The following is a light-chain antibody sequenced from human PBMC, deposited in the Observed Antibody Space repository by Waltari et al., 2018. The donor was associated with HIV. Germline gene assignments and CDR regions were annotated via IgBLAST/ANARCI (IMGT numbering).Light chain of an antibody. CDR3: QKYNSAPLT. J-gene: IGKJ4*01. CDR2: PAS. V-gene: IGKV1-27*01. CDR1: QGISNY. Sequence: TQMPQSPSALSAPVGARVTTTCRAYQGISNYLAWYQQKPGKVPKLLIYPASTLQTGVPSRFSGSGSGTDFTLTISSLQPEDVATYYCQKYNSAPLTFGGGTKVEIK.